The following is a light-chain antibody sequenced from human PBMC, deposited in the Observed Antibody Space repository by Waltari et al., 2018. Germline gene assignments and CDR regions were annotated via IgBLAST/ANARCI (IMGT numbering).Light chain of an antibody. J-gene: IGLJ3*02. CDR3: SSFAGTKNWV. Sequence: QSALTQPPSASGSPGQSVTISCTGTSSDVGGYNFVSWYQQLPGKAPKLMIFEVTKRPSGGPDRLSGSKSGNTASLTFSGLQAEDEADYYCSSFAGTKNWVFGGGTKLTVL. CDR1: SSDVGGYNF. CDR2: EVT. V-gene: IGLV2-8*01.